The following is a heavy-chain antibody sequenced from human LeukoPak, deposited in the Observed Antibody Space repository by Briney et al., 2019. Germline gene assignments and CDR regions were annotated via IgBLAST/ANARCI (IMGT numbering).Heavy chain of an antibody. J-gene: IGHJ6*03. V-gene: IGHV4-30-4*08. D-gene: IGHD2-2*01. CDR3: AREWYCSSTSCYDYYYYYMDV. CDR1: GGSISSGDYY. CDR2: IYYSGST. Sequence: SETLPLTCTVSGGSISSGDYYWSWIRQPPGKGLEWIGYIYYSGSTYYNPSLKSRVTISVDTSKNQFSLKPSSVTAADTAVYYCAREWYCSSTSCYDYYYYYMDVWGKGTTVTVSS.